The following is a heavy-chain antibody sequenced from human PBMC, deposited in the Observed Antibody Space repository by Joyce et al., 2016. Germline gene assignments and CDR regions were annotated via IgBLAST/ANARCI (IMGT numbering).Heavy chain of an antibody. CDR1: GFTFSAYE. D-gene: IGHD3-16*01. CDR2: IGTAGDP. V-gene: IGHV3-13*05. Sequence: EVQLVEAGGALVQPGGSLRLSCAASGFTFSAYEIHWVRQTTGKGLEWVSAIGTAGDPYYAGFVKCRFTISRENAKSSLFLQMNSLRAEDTSVYYCARERGGGMSAFDIWGQGTMVTVSS. J-gene: IGHJ3*02. CDR3: ARERGGGMSAFDI.